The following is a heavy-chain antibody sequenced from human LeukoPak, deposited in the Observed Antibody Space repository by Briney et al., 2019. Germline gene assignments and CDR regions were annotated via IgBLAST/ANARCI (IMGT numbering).Heavy chain of an antibody. CDR3: ARGPQRIAAAGTRRFDP. D-gene: IGHD6-13*01. CDR2: INHSGST. CDR1: GGSFSGYY. Sequence: SETLSLTCAVYGGSFSGYYWSWIRQPPGKGLEWIGEINHSGSTNYNPSLKSRVTISVDTSKNQFSLKLSSVTAADTAVYYCARGPQRIAAAGTRRFDPWGQGTLVTVSS. V-gene: IGHV4-34*01. J-gene: IGHJ5*02.